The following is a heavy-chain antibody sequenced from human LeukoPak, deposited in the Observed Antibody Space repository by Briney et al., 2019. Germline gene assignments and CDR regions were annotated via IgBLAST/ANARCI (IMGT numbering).Heavy chain of an antibody. J-gene: IGHJ6*02. V-gene: IGHV4-59*01. CDR3: ARSIAARPYGMDV. D-gene: IGHD6-6*01. CDR2: IYYSGST. CDR1: GGSISSYY. Sequence: SETLSLTCTASGGSISSYYWSWLRQPPGKGLEWIGYIYYSGSTNYNPSLKSRVTISVDTSKNQFSLKLSSVTAADTAVYYCARSIAARPYGMDVWGQGTTVTVSS.